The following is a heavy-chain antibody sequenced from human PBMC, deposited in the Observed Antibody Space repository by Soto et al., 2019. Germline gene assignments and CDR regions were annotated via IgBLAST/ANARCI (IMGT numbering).Heavy chain of an antibody. V-gene: IGHV1-46*01. D-gene: IGHD2-2*01. CDR2: INPSGGST. CDR3: ARETVVVPAAIHVRAFDI. Sequence: EASVKVSCKASGYTFTSYYMHWVRQAPGQGLEWMGIINPSGGSTSYAQKFQGRVTMTRDTSTSTVYMELSSLRSEDTAVYYCARETVVVPAAIHVRAFDIWGQGTMVTVSS. J-gene: IGHJ3*02. CDR1: GYTFTSYY.